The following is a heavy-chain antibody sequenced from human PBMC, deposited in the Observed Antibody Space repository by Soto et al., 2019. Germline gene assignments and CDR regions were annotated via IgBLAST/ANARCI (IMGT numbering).Heavy chain of an antibody. CDR2: IKSKTVGGTT. CDR3: TTDSYSTIIIVRFDY. J-gene: IGHJ4*01. V-gene: IGHV3-15*07. Sequence: GGSLRLSCAASGFTFSNAWINWVRQAPGKGLEWVGRIKSKTVGGTTDYAAPVKGRFAISRDDSNNMVYLQMNSLKIEDTAVYYCTTDSYSTIIIVRFDYRGHGTLVTVSS. CDR1: GFTFSNAW. D-gene: IGHD3-22*01.